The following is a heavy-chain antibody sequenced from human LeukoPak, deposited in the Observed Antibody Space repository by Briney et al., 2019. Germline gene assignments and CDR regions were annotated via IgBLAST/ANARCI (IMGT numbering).Heavy chain of an antibody. Sequence: SGGSLRPSCTASGFNFGDYVMSWVRQGPGKGLEWIGLIRSKANGGTSEYAASVKGRFTISRDDFKSIACLQMDSLKTEDTAVYYCARDFRVEAGATGGEAIDYWGQGTLVTVSS. J-gene: IGHJ4*02. CDR2: IRSKANGGTS. CDR3: ARDFRVEAGATGGEAIDY. V-gene: IGHV3-49*04. CDR1: GFNFGDYV. D-gene: IGHD1-26*01.